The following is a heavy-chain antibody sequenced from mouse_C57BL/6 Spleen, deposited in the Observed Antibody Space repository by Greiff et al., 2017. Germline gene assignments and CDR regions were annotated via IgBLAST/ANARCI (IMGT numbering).Heavy chain of an antibody. D-gene: IGHD2-3*01. CDR3: ARSPGTGYYPFDY. V-gene: IGHV1-69*01. CDR2: IDPSDSYT. J-gene: IGHJ2*01. Sequence: QVQLQQPGAELVMPGASVKLSCKASGYTFTSYWMHWVKQRPGQGLEWLGEIDPSDSYTNYNQKFKGKSTLTVDKSSSTAYMKLRSLTSEDSAVYYCARSPGTGYYPFDYWGQGTTLTVSS. CDR1: GYTFTSYW.